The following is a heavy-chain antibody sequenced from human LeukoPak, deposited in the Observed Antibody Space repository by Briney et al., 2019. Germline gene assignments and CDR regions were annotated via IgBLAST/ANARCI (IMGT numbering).Heavy chain of an antibody. V-gene: IGHV3-30*02. CDR3: AKDHYDILTGYSPLGY. CDR1: GFTVSDNY. D-gene: IGHD3-9*01. CDR2: IRYDGSNK. Sequence: PGGSLRLSCAASGFTVSDNYMSWVRQAPGKGLEWVASIRYDGSNKYYADSVKGRFTISRDNSKNTLYLHVNSLRPEGTAVYYCAKDHYDILTGYSPLGYWGQGTLVTVSS. J-gene: IGHJ4*02.